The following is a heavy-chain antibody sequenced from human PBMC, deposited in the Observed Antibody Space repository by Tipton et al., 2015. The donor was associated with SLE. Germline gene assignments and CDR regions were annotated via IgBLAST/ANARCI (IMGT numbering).Heavy chain of an antibody. CDR1: GGSISSYY. CDR3: AAGAVAGSDY. J-gene: IGHJ4*02. V-gene: IGHV4-4*09. CDR2: IYTSGST. D-gene: IGHD6-19*01. Sequence: TLSLTCTVSGGSISSYYWSWIRRPAGKGLEWIGYIYTSGSTNYNPSLKSRVTISVDTSKNQFSLKLSSVTAADTAVYYCAAGAVAGSDYWGQGTLVTVSS.